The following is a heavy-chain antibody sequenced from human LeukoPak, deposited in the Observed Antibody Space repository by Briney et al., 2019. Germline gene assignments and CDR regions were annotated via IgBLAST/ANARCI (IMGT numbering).Heavy chain of an antibody. CDR2: ISYDGSNK. V-gene: IGHV3-30-3*01. J-gene: IGHJ4*02. CDR1: GFTFSSYA. CDR3: ARDFVRGYYYDSSGYYSTRFDY. Sequence: PGGSLRLSCAASGFTFSSYAMHWVREAPGKGLEWVAVISYDGSNKYYADSVKGRLTISRDNSKNTLYLQMNSLRAEDTAVYYCARDFVRGYYYDSSGYYSTRFDYWGQGTLVTVSS. D-gene: IGHD3-22*01.